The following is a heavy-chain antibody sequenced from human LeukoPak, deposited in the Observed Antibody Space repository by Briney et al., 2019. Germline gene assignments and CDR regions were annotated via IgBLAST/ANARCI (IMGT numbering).Heavy chain of an antibody. CDR3: ARDRVRGNSNPYFDY. Sequence: PSETLSLTCTVSGGSVSSGTYYWSWIRQPPGRGLEWIGYIYYSGSTNYNPSLKSRVTISVDTSKNQFSLKLSSVTAADTAVYYCARDRVRGNSNPYFDYWGQGTLVTVSS. V-gene: IGHV4-61*01. CDR2: IYYSGST. CDR1: GGSVSSGTYY. J-gene: IGHJ4*02. D-gene: IGHD4-11*01.